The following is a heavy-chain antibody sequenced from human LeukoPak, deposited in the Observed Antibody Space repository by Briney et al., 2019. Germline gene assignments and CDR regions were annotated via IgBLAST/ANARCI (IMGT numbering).Heavy chain of an antibody. V-gene: IGHV4-4*07. CDR1: GGSISNYY. CDR2: IYTSGST. D-gene: IGHD5-24*01. Sequence: SETLSLTRTVSGGSISNYYWSWIRQPAGKGLEWIGLIYTSGSTNYNPSLKSRVTMSVDTSKKQFSLKLSSVTAADTAVYYCARASRDGYNYHYYYYVDVWGKGTTVTISS. CDR3: ARASRDGYNYHYYYYVDV. J-gene: IGHJ6*03.